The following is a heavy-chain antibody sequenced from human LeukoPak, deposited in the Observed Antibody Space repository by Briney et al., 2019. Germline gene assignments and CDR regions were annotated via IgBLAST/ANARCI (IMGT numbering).Heavy chain of an antibody. Sequence: PGGSLRLSCAASGFTFSSYSMNWVRQAPGKGLEWVSSISSSSSYIYYADSVKGRFTISRDNAKNSLYLQMNSLRAEDTAVYYCARAGGYSGYDLSFDYWGQGTLVTVSS. J-gene: IGHJ4*02. D-gene: IGHD5-12*01. CDR1: GFTFSSYS. CDR2: ISSSSSYI. V-gene: IGHV3-21*01. CDR3: ARAGGYSGYDLSFDY.